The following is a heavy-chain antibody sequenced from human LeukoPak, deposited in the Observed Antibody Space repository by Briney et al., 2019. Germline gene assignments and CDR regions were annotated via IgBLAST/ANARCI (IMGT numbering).Heavy chain of an antibody. CDR3: ARRAGGYSHPYDY. V-gene: IGHV3-53*01. CDR2: IYSGGTA. Sequence: GGSLRLSCAVSGFTVSGNYMSWVRHAPGKGLEWVSLIYSGGTAYYADSVKGRFTISRDNSKNTLYLQMNSLRAEDTAVYYCARRAGGYSHPYDYWGQGILVTVSS. D-gene: IGHD4-23*01. CDR1: GFTVSGNY. J-gene: IGHJ4*02.